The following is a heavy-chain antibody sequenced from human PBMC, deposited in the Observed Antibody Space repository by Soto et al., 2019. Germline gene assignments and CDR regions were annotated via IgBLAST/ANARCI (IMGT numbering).Heavy chain of an antibody. CDR1: GFTFSSYA. Sequence: PGGSLRLSCAASGFTFSSYAMSWARQAPGKGLQWISAIINNGGDTYYAASVKGRFTISRDNSKNTPYLEMNSLRADDTAVYYCAKGISCYYYGMDVWGQGTTVTVSS. D-gene: IGHD3-3*01. J-gene: IGHJ6*02. CDR3: AKGISCYYYGMDV. CDR2: IINNGGDT. V-gene: IGHV3-23*01.